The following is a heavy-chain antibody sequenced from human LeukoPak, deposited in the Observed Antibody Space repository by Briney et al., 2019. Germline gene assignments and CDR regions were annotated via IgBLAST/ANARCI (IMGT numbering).Heavy chain of an antibody. CDR3: TVRGIISSAFDI. V-gene: IGHV3-23*01. Sequence: GGTLRLSCAASGFTFSSYGMCSVRQAPGKGLGWVSASSGSGGSTYYADSVKGRFTISRDNSKNTLNLQMNSLRVEDTAVYYCTVRGIISSAFDIWGQGTMVTVSS. CDR2: SSGSGGST. J-gene: IGHJ3*02. CDR1: GFTFSSYG. D-gene: IGHD3-10*01.